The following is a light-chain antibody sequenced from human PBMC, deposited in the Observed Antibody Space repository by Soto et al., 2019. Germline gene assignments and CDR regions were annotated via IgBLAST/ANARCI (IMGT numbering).Light chain of an antibody. CDR1: QIVGGDT. CDR3: QQYHWAPDT. V-gene: IGKV3-20*01. J-gene: IGKJ5*01. CDR2: GAS. Sequence: EIVLTQSPGTLSLSPGERATLSCRASQIVGGDTLAWFQQRPGQAPRLVIYGASNRAAGIPDRFSGSGSGTDFTLTVSRLVPEDFAMYYCQQYHWAPDTFGQGTRLEMK.